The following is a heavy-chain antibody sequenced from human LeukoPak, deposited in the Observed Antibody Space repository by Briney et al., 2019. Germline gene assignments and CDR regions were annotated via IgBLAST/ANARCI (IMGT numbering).Heavy chain of an antibody. CDR1: GGTFSSYA. CDR2: IIPIFGTA. Sequence: ASVKVSCKASGGTFSSYAISWVRQAPGQGLEWMGGIIPIFGTANYAQKFQGRVTITADKSTSTAYMELSSLRSEDTAVYYCASVAGTTYYYYYYGMDVWGQGTTVTVSS. CDR3: ASVAGTTYYYYYYGMDV. D-gene: IGHD1-1*01. J-gene: IGHJ6*02. V-gene: IGHV1-69*06.